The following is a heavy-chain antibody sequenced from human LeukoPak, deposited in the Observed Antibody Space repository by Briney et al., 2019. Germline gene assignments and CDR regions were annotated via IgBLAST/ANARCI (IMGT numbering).Heavy chain of an antibody. CDR2: IDWDDDK. D-gene: IGHD3-9*01. Sequence: SGPTLVNPTQTLTLTCTFSGFSLSTSGMRVSWIRQPPGKALEWLARIDWDDDKFNSTSLKTRLTISKDTSKNQVVLTMTNMDPVDTATYYCARMDPYDILTGYHLNFDYWGQGTLVTVSS. V-gene: IGHV2-70*04. CDR3: ARMDPYDILTGYHLNFDY. J-gene: IGHJ4*02. CDR1: GFSLSTSGMR.